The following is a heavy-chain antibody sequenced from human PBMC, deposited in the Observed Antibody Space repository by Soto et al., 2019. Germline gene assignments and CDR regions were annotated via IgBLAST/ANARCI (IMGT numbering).Heavy chain of an antibody. J-gene: IGHJ4*02. CDR3: ARGRFYAIFGVEKNSFDY. D-gene: IGHD3-3*01. CDR2: IIPVFGTA. Sequence: ASVKVSCKAPGGTFRNYAINWVRQAPGQGLEWMAGIIPVFGTANYAQKFQGRVTITADESTSTAYMELSSLRSEDTALYYCARGRFYAIFGVEKNSFDYWGQGTLVTVSS. V-gene: IGHV1-69*13. CDR1: GGTFRNYA.